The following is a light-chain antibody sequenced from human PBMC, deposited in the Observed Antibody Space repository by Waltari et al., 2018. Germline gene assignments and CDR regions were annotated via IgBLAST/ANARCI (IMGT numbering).Light chain of an antibody. CDR3: MQGTHYT. J-gene: IGKJ2*01. V-gene: IGKV2-30*02. CDR2: KVF. Sequence: DVVMTQSPLSLPVTLGQPASISCRSSQSLVHSDGNTYLNWFQQRPGQSPRRLIYKVFNRDSGVQDRFSGSGSGTDFTLKISRVEAEDVGVYYCMQGTHYTFGQGTKLEIK. CDR1: QSLVHSDGNTY.